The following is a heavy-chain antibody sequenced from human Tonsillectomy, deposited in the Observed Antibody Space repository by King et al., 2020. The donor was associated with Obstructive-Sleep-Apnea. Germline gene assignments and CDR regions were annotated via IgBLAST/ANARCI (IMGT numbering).Heavy chain of an antibody. D-gene: IGHD3-9*01. J-gene: IGHJ4*02. CDR2: INHSGST. CDR1: GGSFSGYY. Sequence: VQLQQWGAGLLKPSETLSLTCAVYGGSFSGYYWSWIRQPPGKGLEWIGEINHSGSTNYNPSLKRRVTRSVETSKNQFSLKLSSVTAADTAVYYCARSDILTGYGYFDYWGQGTLVTVSS. CDR3: ARSDILTGYGYFDY. V-gene: IGHV4-34*01.